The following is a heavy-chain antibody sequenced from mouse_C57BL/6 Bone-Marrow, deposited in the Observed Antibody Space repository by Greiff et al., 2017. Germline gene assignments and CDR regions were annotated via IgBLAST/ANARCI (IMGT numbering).Heavy chain of an antibody. Sequence: QVQLQQSGAELMKPGASVKLSCKATGYTFTGYWIEWVKQRPGHGLEWIGEILPGSGSTNYNEKFKGKATFTADTSSNTAYMQLSSLTTEDSAIYYGARDSVTTVVEYWYFDVWGTGTTVTVSS. CDR1: GYTFTGYW. CDR2: ILPGSGST. V-gene: IGHV1-9*01. CDR3: ARDSVTTVVEYWYFDV. J-gene: IGHJ1*03. D-gene: IGHD1-1*01.